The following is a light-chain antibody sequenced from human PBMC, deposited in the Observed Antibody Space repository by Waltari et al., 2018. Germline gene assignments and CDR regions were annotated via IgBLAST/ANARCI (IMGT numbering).Light chain of an antibody. Sequence: EIVLTQSPGTLSLSPGERATLSCRASQSVSSSYLAWYQQKPGQAPRFLIDGASSRSTGIPDRFSGSGSGTDFTLTISRLEPEDFAVYYCQQYGSSPPYTFGQGTKLEIK. CDR1: QSVSSSY. CDR3: QQYGSSPPYT. CDR2: GAS. J-gene: IGKJ2*01. V-gene: IGKV3-20*01.